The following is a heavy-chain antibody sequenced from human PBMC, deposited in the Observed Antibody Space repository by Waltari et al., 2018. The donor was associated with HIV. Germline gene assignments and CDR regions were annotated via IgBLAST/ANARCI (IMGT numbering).Heavy chain of an antibody. V-gene: IGHV4-61*02. J-gene: IGHJ5*02. CDR1: GGSISSGSSY. D-gene: IGHD3-9*01. Sequence: QVQLQESGPGLVKPSQTLSLTCTVSGGSISSGSSYWSWLRKPAGKGLVWIGRIYTSGSTNYNPSLKSRVTISVDTSKNQFSLKLSSVTAADTAVYYCARGREYFDWSPGFDPWGQGTLVTVSS. CDR3: ARGREYFDWSPGFDP. CDR2: IYTSGST.